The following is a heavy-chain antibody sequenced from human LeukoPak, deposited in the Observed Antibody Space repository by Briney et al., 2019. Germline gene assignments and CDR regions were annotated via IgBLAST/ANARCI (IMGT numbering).Heavy chain of an antibody. V-gene: IGHV1-46*01. Sequence: GASVKVSCKASGYTFTSYYMHWVRQAPGQGLEWMGIINPSGGSTSYAQKFQGRVTMTRNTSISTAYTELSSLRSEDTAVYYCARGYDSSGQKGYDAFDIWGQGTMVTVSS. CDR2: INPSGGST. J-gene: IGHJ3*02. D-gene: IGHD3-22*01. CDR1: GYTFTSYY. CDR3: ARGYDSSGQKGYDAFDI.